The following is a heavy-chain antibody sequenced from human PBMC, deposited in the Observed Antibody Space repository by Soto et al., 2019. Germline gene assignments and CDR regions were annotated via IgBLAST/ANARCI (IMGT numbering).Heavy chain of an antibody. CDR2: IDPRSGDS. CDR1: LCSFPELC. CDR3: ARDNSCLIDF. Sequence: VQVSYLPCLCSFPELCSLLLRQAPGLGLEWMGWIDPRSGDSRKTQRVQGRFTMTRDTYTNTVYMELSSLRSDDTAGYSFARDNSCLIDFWGQGTPVTVSS. J-gene: IGHJ4*02. D-gene: IGHD1-20*01. V-gene: IGHV1-2*02.